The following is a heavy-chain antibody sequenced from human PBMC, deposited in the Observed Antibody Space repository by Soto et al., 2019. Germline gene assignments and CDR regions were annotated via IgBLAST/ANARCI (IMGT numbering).Heavy chain of an antibody. CDR1: GLTISGKKY. CDR2: LYVVDGP. J-gene: IGHJ3*01. D-gene: IGHD1-1*01. CDR3: ATWHEREHAFDV. V-gene: IGHV3-53*01. Sequence: DVQLVESGGGLIQPGESLRLSCAAFGLTISGKKYVAWVRQAPGKGLEWVSALYVVDGPFYADSVTGRFTTSSDSSKTTVYLQMNDLRPDDTAVYYCATWHEREHAFDVWGQGTTVTISS.